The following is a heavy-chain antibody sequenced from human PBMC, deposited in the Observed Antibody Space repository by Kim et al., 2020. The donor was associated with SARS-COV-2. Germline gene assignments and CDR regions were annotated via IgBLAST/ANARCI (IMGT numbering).Heavy chain of an antibody. J-gene: IGHJ4*02. CDR3: ARDRSYYYDSSIDY. Sequence: AQKFQGRVTMTRDTSTSTVYMELSSLRSEDTAVYYCARDRSYYYDSSIDYWGQGTLVTVSS. D-gene: IGHD3-22*01. V-gene: IGHV1-46*01.